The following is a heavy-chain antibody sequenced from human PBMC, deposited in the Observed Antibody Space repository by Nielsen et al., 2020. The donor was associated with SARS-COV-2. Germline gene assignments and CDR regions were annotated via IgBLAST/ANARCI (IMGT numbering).Heavy chain of an antibody. CDR1: GFTFSSYW. CDR3: ASLHSSSWYLDY. J-gene: IGHJ4*02. V-gene: IGHV3-7*01. D-gene: IGHD6-13*01. CDR2: IKQDGSEK. Sequence: GESLKISCAASGFTFSSYWMNWVRQAPGKGLEWVANIKQDGSEKYYGDSVKGRFTISRDNAKNSLYLQMNSLRAEDTAVYYCASLHSSSWYLDYWGQGTLVTVSS.